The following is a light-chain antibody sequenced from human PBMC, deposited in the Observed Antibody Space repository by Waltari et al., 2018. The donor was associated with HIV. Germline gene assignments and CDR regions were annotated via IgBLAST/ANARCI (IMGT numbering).Light chain of an antibody. CDR2: AAS. V-gene: IGKV1-39*01. CDR1: QSITNY. Sequence: DIQMTQSPSSLSASVGDRVTITCRASQSITNYLNWYQQKPGKAPKLLIYAASSLQSGVPSRFSGSGSGTDFTLTISSLQPEDFATYSRQQSYSTPYTFGQGTKLDIK. J-gene: IGKJ2*01. CDR3: QQSYSTPYT.